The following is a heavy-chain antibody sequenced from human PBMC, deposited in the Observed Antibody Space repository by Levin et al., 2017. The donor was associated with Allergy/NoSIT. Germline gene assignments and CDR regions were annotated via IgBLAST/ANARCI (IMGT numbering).Heavy chain of an antibody. CDR2: IKSKADGETT. Sequence: GGSLRLSCAASGFTFTNAWMNWVRQAPGKGLEWVGRIKSKADGETTDYAAPVKGRFTISRDDSKKMLYLQMNSLKTEDTAVYYCTTVKPPPAWELRFDYWGQGTLVTVSS. CDR1: GFTFTNAW. J-gene: IGHJ4*02. V-gene: IGHV3-15*01. CDR3: TTVKPPPAWELRFDY. D-gene: IGHD3-10*01.